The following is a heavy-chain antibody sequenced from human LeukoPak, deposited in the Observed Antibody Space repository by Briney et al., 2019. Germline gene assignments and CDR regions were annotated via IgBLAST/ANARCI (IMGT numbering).Heavy chain of an antibody. CDR1: GFTFSSYS. CDR2: ISDGGGTI. CDR3: ARVPSSSWYWFDP. V-gene: IGHV3-48*04. D-gene: IGHD6-13*01. Sequence: PGGSLRLSCAASGFTFSSYSMNWVRQAPGKGLGWVSYISDGGGTIYYVDSVQGRFTISRDNAKNSLYLQMNSLRAEDTAVYYCARVPSSSWYWFDPWGQGTLVTVSS. J-gene: IGHJ5*02.